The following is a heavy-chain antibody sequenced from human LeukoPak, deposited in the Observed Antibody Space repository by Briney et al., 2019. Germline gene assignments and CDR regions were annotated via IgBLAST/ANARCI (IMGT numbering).Heavy chain of an antibody. CDR2: ISWNSGRI. CDR3: ATAARYDAFDI. V-gene: IGHV3-9*01. J-gene: IGHJ3*02. CDR1: GFTFDDYP. Sequence: PGGSLRLSCAASGFTFDDYPMHCVREAPGKGLEGVSGISWNSGRIVYADSVKGRFTISRDNAKSSLYLQMNSLRAEDTALYYCATAARYDAFDIWGQGTMVTVSS.